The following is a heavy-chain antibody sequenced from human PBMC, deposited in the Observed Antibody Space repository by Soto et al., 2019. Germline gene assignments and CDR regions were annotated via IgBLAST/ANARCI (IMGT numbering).Heavy chain of an antibody. V-gene: IGHV3-72*01. CDR3: VRSSISDTPYFFDY. Sequence: GGSLRLSCAASGFTFSAYYMDWVRQAPGKGLEWVGHLRNRANNYRTEYAASVEGRFTISRDDSKNSLYLQMNSLKTEDTAVYYCVRSSISDTPYFFDYWGQGTLVTVYS. D-gene: IGHD2-2*01. CDR1: GFTFSAYY. J-gene: IGHJ4*02. CDR2: LRNRANNYRT.